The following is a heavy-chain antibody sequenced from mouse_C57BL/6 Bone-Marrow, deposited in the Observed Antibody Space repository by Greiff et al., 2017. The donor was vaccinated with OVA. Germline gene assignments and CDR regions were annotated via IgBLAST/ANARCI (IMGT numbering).Heavy chain of an antibody. V-gene: IGHV8-8*01. J-gene: IGHJ1*03. D-gene: IGHD1-1*01. CDR1: GFSLSTFGMG. CDR2: IWWDDDK. CDR3: ARMENYYGSSHWYFDV. Sequence: QVTLKVSGPGILQPSQTLSLTCSFSGFSLSTFGMGVGWIRQPSGKGLEWLAHIWWDDDKYYNPALKSRLTISKDTSKNQVFLKIANVDTADTATYYCARMENYYGSSHWYFDVWGTGTTVTVSS.